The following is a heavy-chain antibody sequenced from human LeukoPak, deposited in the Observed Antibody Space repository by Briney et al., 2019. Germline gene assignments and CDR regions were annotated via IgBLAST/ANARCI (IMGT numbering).Heavy chain of an antibody. CDR1: GFTFSNAW. J-gene: IGHJ5*02. D-gene: IGHD6-13*01. Sequence: GGSLRLSCAASGFTFSNAWMSWVRQAPGKGLEWVGRIKRKTDGGTTDYAAPVKGRFTISRDDSRNTLYLQMNSLKTEDAAVYYCATAPAAADSSWGQGTLVAVSS. CDR3: ATAPAAADSS. CDR2: IKRKTDGGTT. V-gene: IGHV3-15*01.